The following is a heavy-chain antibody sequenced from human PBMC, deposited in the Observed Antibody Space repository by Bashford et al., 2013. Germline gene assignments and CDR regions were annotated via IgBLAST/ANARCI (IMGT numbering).Heavy chain of an antibody. CDR3: ARDYDFWSGYYQTFYGMDV. V-gene: IGHV4-31*03. Sequence: SETLSLTCTVSGGSISSGGYYWSWIRQHPGKGLEWIGYIYYSGSTYYNPSLKSRVTISVDTSKNQFSLKLSSVTAADTAVYYCARDYDFWSGYYQTFYGMDVWGRRDRRSPSP. CDR1: GGSISSGGYY. CDR2: IYYSGST. J-gene: IGHJ6*02. D-gene: IGHD3-3*01.